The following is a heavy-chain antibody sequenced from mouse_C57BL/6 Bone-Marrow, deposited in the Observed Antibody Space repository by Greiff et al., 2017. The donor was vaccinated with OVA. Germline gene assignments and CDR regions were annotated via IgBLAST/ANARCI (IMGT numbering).Heavy chain of an antibody. CDR2: FHPYNDDT. Sequence: QVQLKESGAELVKPGASVKMSCKASGYTFTTYPIEWMKQNHGKSLEWIGNFHPYNDDTKYNEKFKGKATLTVEKSSSTVYLELSRLTSDDSAVYYCARQRDYGSSHWYFDVWGTGTTVTVSS. CDR1: GYTFTTYP. D-gene: IGHD1-1*01. V-gene: IGHV1-47*01. J-gene: IGHJ1*03. CDR3: ARQRDYGSSHWYFDV.